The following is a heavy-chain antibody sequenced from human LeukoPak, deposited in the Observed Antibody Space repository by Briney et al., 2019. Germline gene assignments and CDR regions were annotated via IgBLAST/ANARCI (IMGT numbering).Heavy chain of an antibody. CDR2: ISSSSSYI. Sequence: ETLSLTCTMSGDSISNSMLWSWVRQPPGKGLEWVSSISSSSSYIYYADLVKGRFTISRDNAKNSLYLQMNSLRAEDTAVYYCASGSQWGGSGYWGQGTLVTVSS. V-gene: IGHV3-21*01. CDR3: ASGSQWGGSGY. D-gene: IGHD3-10*01. CDR1: GDSISNSM. J-gene: IGHJ4*02.